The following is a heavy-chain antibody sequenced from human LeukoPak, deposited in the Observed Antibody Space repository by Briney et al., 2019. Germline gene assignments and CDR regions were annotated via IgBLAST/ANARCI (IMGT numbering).Heavy chain of an antibody. J-gene: IGHJ3*02. V-gene: IGHV3-7*03. CDR2: IKQDGSEK. D-gene: IGHD3-22*01. Sequence: PGGSLRLSCAASGFTFGTYWMSWVRQAPGEGLEWVANIKQDGSEKYYVDSMKGRFTISRDNAKNSLYLQMNSLKTEDTAVYYCTRGTADYYDSSRRLGDAFDIWGQGTMVTVSS. CDR1: GFTFGTYW. CDR3: TRGTADYYDSSRRLGDAFDI.